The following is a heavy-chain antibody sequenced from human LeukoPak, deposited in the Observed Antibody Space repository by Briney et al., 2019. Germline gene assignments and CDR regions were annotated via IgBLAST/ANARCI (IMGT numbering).Heavy chain of an antibody. V-gene: IGHV3-9*01. Sequence: QPGRSLRISCAASGFTFDDYAMHWVRQVPGKGPEWVSGISWNSVSIGYADSVKGRFTISRDNAKNSLYLQMNSLRAEDTALYYCTKDCDGSQSHFTPYGMDVWGQGTTVTVSS. CDR2: ISWNSVSI. CDR3: TKDCDGSQSHFTPYGMDV. CDR1: GFTFDDYA. D-gene: IGHD3-10*01. J-gene: IGHJ6*02.